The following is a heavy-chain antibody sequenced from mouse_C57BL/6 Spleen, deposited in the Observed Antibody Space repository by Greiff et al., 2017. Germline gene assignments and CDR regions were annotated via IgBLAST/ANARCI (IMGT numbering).Heavy chain of an antibody. V-gene: IGHV1-47*01. D-gene: IGHD4-1*01. J-gene: IGHJ4*01. Sequence: QVQLQQSGAELVKPGASVKMSCKASGYTFTTYPLEWMKQNHGKSLEWIGYFHPYNDDTKYNEKFKGKATLTVAKSSSTVYLELSRITSEDSAGYYCARGRLGRSMDDWGQGTSVTVSS. CDR3: ARGRLGRSMDD. CDR1: GYTFTTYP. CDR2: FHPYNDDT.